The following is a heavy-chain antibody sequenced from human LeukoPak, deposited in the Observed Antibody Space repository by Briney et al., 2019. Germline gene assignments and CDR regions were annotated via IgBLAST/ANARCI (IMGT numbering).Heavy chain of an antibody. J-gene: IGHJ4*02. CDR2: ISWDGGST. CDR1: GFTFDDYA. CDR3: AKDGAVAGRGGFFDY. D-gene: IGHD6-19*01. Sequence: GGSLRLSCAASGFTFDDYAMHWVRQAPGKGLEWVSLISWDGGSTYYADSVKGRFTISRDNSKNSLYLQMNSLRAEDTALYYCAKDGAVAGRGGFFDYWGQGTLVTASS. V-gene: IGHV3-43D*03.